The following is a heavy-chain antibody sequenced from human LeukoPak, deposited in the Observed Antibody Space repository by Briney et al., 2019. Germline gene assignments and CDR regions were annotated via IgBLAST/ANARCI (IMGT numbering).Heavy chain of an antibody. J-gene: IGHJ4*02. CDR3: ARDRGPYYYDSSGPHGY. CDR2: ISSSSSTI. V-gene: IGHV3-48*01. D-gene: IGHD3-22*01. CDR1: GFTFSSYS. Sequence: GGSLRLSCAASGFTFSSYSMNWVRQAPGKRLEWVSYISSSSSTIYYADSVKGRFTISRDNAKNSLYLQMNSLRAEDTAVYYCARDRGPYYYDSSGPHGYWSQGTLVTVSS.